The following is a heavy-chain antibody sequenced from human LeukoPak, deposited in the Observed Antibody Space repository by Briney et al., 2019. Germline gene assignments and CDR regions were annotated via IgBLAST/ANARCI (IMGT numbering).Heavy chain of an antibody. CDR1: GGSISSSSYY. V-gene: IGHV4-39*07. CDR2: IYYSGST. D-gene: IGHD3-22*01. CDR3: ARTAIVVIGSWDYYYYYMDV. J-gene: IGHJ6*03. Sequence: SETLSLTCTVSGGSISSSSYYWGWIRQPPGKGLEWIGSIYYSGSTYYNPSLKSRVTISVDTSKNQFSLKLSSVTAADTAVYYCARTAIVVIGSWDYYYYYMDVWGKGTTVTVSS.